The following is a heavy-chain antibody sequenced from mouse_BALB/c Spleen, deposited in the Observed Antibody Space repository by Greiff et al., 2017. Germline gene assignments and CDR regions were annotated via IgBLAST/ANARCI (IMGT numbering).Heavy chain of an antibody. J-gene: IGHJ1*01. D-gene: IGHD2-2*01. V-gene: IGHV1-54*01. Sequence: QVQLQQSGAELVRPGTSVKVSCKASGYAFTNYLIEWVKQRPGQGLEWIGVINPGSGGTNYNEKFKGKATLTADKSSSTAYMQLSSLTSDDSAVDFCASVYGYDWYFDVWGAGTTVTVSA. CDR1: GYAFTNYL. CDR2: INPGSGGT. CDR3: ASVYGYDWYFDV.